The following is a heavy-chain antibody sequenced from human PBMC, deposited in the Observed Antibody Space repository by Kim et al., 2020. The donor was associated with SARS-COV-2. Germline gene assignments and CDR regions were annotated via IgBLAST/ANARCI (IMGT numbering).Heavy chain of an antibody. CDR2: INRNSRSL. J-gene: IGHJ4*02. V-gene: IGHV3-9*01. D-gene: IGHD1-1*01. Sequence: GGSLRLSCAASGFSFETYAMHWVRQVPGKGLEWVTGINRNSRSLGYADSVKGRCTISRDNANNSLYLEISSLRSDDTALYYCAKGVRSGTTATMYYFDSWGQGTLVVVSS. CDR1: GFSFETYA. CDR3: AKGVRSGTTATMYYFDS.